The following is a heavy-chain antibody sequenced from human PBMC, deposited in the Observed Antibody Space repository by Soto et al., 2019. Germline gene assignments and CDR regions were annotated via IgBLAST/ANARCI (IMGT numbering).Heavy chain of an antibody. CDR3: TTLGPS. J-gene: IGHJ5*02. Sequence: EVRLVESGGGLVKPGGSLRLSCAASGFTFSDAWMNWVRQAPGKGLEWVGHVTTKTDGETTEYAAFVKGRFSISRDDSTNTLFRQMTSLETDDTAMYYCTTLGPSWGQGPLVTVSS. CDR2: VTTKTDGETT. CDR1: GFTFSDAW. V-gene: IGHV3-15*07.